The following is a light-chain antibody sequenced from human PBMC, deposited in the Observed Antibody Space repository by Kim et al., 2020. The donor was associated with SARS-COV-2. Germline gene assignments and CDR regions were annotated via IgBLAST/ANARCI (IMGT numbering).Light chain of an antibody. V-gene: IGKV1-5*03. J-gene: IGKJ1*01. CDR2: KAS. Sequence: DIQMTQSPSTLSASVGDRVTITCRASQSISSWLAWYQQKPGKAPKLLISKASSLESGVPSRFSGSGSETDFTLTISSLQPDDFATYYCQQYSSDWTFGQGTKLEIK. CDR1: QSISSW. CDR3: QQYSSDWT.